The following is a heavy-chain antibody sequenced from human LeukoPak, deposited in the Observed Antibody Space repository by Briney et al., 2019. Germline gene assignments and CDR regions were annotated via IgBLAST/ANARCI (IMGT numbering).Heavy chain of an antibody. V-gene: IGHV3-23*05. CDR3: ATHLHCYVAKAV. D-gene: IGHD2-2*01. CDR1: GVTFSAYA. Sequence: GGSLSLSCDVSGVTFSAYAMTWVRQAPGKGLEWVSSIGSDNKPHYSESVKGRFAISRDNTKSMLFLQLNSLRAEDSALYHYATHLHCYVAKAVWGQGTTVTVSS. CDR2: IGSDNKP. J-gene: IGHJ6*02.